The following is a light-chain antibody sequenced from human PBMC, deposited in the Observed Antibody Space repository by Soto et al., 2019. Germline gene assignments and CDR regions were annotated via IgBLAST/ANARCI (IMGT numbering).Light chain of an antibody. J-gene: IGKJ2*01. CDR2: GAS. Sequence: EVVVTQSPATLSVSPGERATLSCRASQSVRSNLAWYQQKPGQAPRLLIYGASTRATGIPARFSGSGSGTEFTLTISSLQSEDFAVYYCQQYNTWPPYTFGQGTKLEIK. CDR1: QSVRSN. CDR3: QQYNTWPPYT. V-gene: IGKV3-15*01.